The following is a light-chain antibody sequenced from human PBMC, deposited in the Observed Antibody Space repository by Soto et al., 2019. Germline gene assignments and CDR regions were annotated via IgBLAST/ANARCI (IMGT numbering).Light chain of an antibody. CDR2: GAS. J-gene: IGKJ4*01. CDR1: QSVSSSY. V-gene: IGKV3-20*01. CDR3: QHYRTS. Sequence: EIVLTQSPGTLSLSPGERATLSCRASQSVSSSYLAWYQQKPGQAPRQLIYGASSRATGIPDRFSGGGSGTDFTLTITRLEPEDFAVYYCQHYRTSFGRGTRVEIK.